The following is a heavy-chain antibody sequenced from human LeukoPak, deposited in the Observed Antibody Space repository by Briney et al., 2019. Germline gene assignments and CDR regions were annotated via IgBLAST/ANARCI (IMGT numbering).Heavy chain of an antibody. D-gene: IGHD6-13*01. CDR2: INHSGST. J-gene: IGHJ5*02. CDR1: VGSFSGYY. CDR3: ARGAAAGSSNWFDP. Sequence: SETLSLTCAVYVGSFSGYYWSWIRQPPGKGLEWIGEINHSGSTNYNPSLKSRVTISVDTSKNQFSLKLSSVTAADTAVYYCARGAAAGSSNWFDPWGQGTLVTVSS. V-gene: IGHV4-34*01.